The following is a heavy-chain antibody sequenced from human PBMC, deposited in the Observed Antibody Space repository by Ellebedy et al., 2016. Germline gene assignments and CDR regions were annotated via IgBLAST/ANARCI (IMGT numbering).Heavy chain of an antibody. J-gene: IGHJ6*03. CDR1: GFTFSSYA. Sequence: GESLKISXAASGFTFSSYAMSWVRQAPGKGLEWVSAISGSGGSTYYADSVKGRFTISRDNSKNTLYLQMNSLRAEDTAVYYCAKYGGNYYYYYMDVWGKGTTVTVSS. D-gene: IGHD1-14*01. CDR2: ISGSGGST. V-gene: IGHV3-23*01. CDR3: AKYGGNYYYYYMDV.